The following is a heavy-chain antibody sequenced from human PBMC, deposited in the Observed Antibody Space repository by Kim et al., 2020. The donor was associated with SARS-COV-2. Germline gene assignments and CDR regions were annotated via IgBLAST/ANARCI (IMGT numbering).Heavy chain of an antibody. CDR1: GGFTSSFS. D-gene: IGHD3-16*01. CDR3: ARDLFRGDFDY. J-gene: IGHJ4*02. CDR2: IFYSGTT. V-gene: IGHV4-59*01. Sequence: SETLSLTCTVSGGFTSSFSWNWIRQPPGKGLEWIGYIFYSGTTNYNPSLKSRVTISIDTSKNQFSLKLSSVTAADTAVYYCARDLFRGDFDYWGQGTLVTVSS.